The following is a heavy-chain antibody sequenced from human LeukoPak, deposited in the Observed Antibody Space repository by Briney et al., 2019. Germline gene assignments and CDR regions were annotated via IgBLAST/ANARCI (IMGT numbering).Heavy chain of an antibody. CDR2: IYYTGST. Sequence: KASETLSLTCTVYDGSISGYYWSWIRQPPGKGLEWIGNIYYTGSTDYNPSLKSRVTISVDTSKNQFSLKLNSVTAADTAVYYCARADRAGDYGYYFDYWGPGTPVTVSS. D-gene: IGHD4-17*01. CDR3: ARADRAGDYGYYFDY. V-gene: IGHV4-59*01. CDR1: DGSISGYY. J-gene: IGHJ4*02.